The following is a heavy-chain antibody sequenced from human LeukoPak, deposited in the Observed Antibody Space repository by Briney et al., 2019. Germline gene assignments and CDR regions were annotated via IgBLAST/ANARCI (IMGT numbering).Heavy chain of an antibody. CDR2: IYYSGST. V-gene: IGHV4-61*08. D-gene: IGHD3-22*01. CDR1: GGSISSGGYY. Sequence: SETLSLTCTVSGGSISSGGYYWSWIRQHPGKGLEWIGYIYYSGSTNYNPSLKSRVTISVDTSKNQFSLKLSSVTAADTAVYYCARARLSRRYDSSGYYYEGGYFDYWGQGTLVTVSS. J-gene: IGHJ4*02. CDR3: ARARLSRRYDSSGYYYEGGYFDY.